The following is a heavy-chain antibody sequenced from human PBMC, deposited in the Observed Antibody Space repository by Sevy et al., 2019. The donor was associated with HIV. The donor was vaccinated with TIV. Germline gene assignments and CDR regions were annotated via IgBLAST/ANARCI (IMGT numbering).Heavy chain of an antibody. J-gene: IGHJ6*02. D-gene: IGHD3-3*01. CDR3: ARDKVGFWSGYYTDYYYYGMDV. CDR1: GFTFSSYA. Sequence: GGSLRLSCAASGFTFSSYAMHWVRQAPGKGLEWVAVISYDGSNKYYADSVKGRFTISRDNSKNTLYLQMNSLRAEDTAVYYCARDKVGFWSGYYTDYYYYGMDVWGPRTTVTVSS. V-gene: IGHV3-30-3*01. CDR2: ISYDGSNK.